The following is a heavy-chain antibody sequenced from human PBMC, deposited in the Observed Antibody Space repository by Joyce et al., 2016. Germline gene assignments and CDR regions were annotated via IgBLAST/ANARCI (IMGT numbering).Heavy chain of an antibody. Sequence: EVQLLESGGGLVQPGGFLRLSCAASGFTFSSYAMSWVRQAPGKGLEWVSSIGGSGGATYYADSVRGRFTISRDNSKNTLYLQMNSLRAEDTAIYYCANFVGVVTSSDYWGQGTLVTVSS. CDR2: IGGSGGAT. D-gene: IGHD2-2*01. CDR3: ANFVGVVTSSDY. J-gene: IGHJ4*02. V-gene: IGHV3-23*01. CDR1: GFTFSSYA.